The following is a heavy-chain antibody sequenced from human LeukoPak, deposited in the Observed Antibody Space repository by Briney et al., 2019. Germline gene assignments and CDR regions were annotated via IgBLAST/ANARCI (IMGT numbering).Heavy chain of an antibody. CDR3: ARARYENSCHYYDY. CDR2: ISGSGGNT. D-gene: IGHD3-22*01. CDR1: GFTFSNYA. J-gene: IGHJ4*02. V-gene: IGHV3-23*01. Sequence: GGTLRLSCAVSGFTFSNYAMSWVRQAAGKGLEWFAAISGSGGNTYYADSVKGRFTISRDNSKNPVYLQVNSLGADDTAVYYCARARYENSCHYYDYWGQGALVTVSS.